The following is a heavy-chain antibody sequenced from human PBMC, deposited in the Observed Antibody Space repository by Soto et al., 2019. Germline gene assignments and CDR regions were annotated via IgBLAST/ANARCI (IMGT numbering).Heavy chain of an antibody. J-gene: IGHJ4*02. CDR1: GGSVSSSNYY. V-gene: IGHV4-39*01. D-gene: IGHD3-9*01. CDR3: ARLEGLATISYYFDF. Sequence: QLQLQESGPGLVKPSETLSLTCIVSGGSVSSSNYYWGWVRQSPGKGLEWIGSIYYSGNTYYNPSLESRVTICVDKSNNEFSLKVISVTAADTAVYYCARLEGLATISYYFDFWGQGSLVTVSS. CDR2: IYYSGNT.